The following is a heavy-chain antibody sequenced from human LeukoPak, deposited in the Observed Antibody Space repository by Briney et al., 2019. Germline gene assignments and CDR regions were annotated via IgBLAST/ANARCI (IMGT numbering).Heavy chain of an antibody. J-gene: IGHJ4*02. CDR3: VRDYDSSGFLAH. CDR1: GFTFSSYS. V-gene: IGHV3-21*01. Sequence: GGSLRLSCAASGFTFSSYSMNWVRQAPGKGLEWVSSISSSSYIYYADSVKGRFTISRDNAKNSLYLQMNSLRAEDTAVYYCVRDYDSSGFLAHWGQGTLVTVSS. D-gene: IGHD3-22*01. CDR2: ISSSSYI.